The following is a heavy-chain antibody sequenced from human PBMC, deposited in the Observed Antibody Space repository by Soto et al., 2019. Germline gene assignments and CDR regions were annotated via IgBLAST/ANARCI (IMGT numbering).Heavy chain of an antibody. CDR1: GGSFSGYY. V-gene: IGHV4-34*01. CDR3: ARASLLTYYYGSGSYYNLWFDP. D-gene: IGHD3-10*01. CDR2: INHSGST. Sequence: SETLSLTCAVYGGSFSGYYWSWIRQPPGKGLEWIGEINHSGSTNYNPSLKSRVTISVDTSKNQFSLKLSPVTAADTAVYYCARASLLTYYYGSGSYYNLWFDPWGQGTLVTVSS. J-gene: IGHJ5*02.